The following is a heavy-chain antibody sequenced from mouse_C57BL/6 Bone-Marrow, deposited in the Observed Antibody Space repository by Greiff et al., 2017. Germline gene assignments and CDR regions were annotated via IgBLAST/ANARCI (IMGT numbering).Heavy chain of an antibody. V-gene: IGHV14-2*01. CDR3: ARRGPSWKTYYAMDY. J-gene: IGHJ4*01. Sequence: EVKLVESGAELVKPGASVKLSCTASGFNIKDYYMHWVKQRTEQGLEWIGRIDPEDGETKYAPKFQGKATITADTSSNTAYLQLSSLTSEDTAVYYCARRGPSWKTYYAMDYWGQGTSVTVSS. CDR2: IDPEDGET. CDR1: GFNIKDYY.